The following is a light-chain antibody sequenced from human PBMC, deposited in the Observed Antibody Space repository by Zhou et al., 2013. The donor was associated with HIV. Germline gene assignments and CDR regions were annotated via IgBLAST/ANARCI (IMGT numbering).Light chain of an antibody. Sequence: EIVLTQSPGTLSLSPGERATLSCRASQSVSSDYLAWYQQKPGQAPRLLIYGASSRATGVPDRFSGSGSGTDFTLTIRRLEPEDSAVYYCQQYGSSPLTFGGGTQVEIK. CDR1: QSVSSDY. J-gene: IGKJ4*01. CDR2: GAS. CDR3: QQYGSSPLT. V-gene: IGKV3-20*01.